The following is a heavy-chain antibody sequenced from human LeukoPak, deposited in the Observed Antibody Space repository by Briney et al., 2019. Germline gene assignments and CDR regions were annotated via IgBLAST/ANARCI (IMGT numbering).Heavy chain of an antibody. CDR1: GFTFSTYS. CDR3: ARWDRFHGV. J-gene: IGHJ4*02. Sequence: GSLRLSCAASGFTFSTYSMNWVRQAPGQGLEWVSSISSSSTYIYYADLVKGRFTISRDNSKNSLYLQMNNLRAEDTAVYYCARWDRFHGVWGQGTLVTVSS. D-gene: IGHD1-14*01. CDR2: ISSSSTYI. V-gene: IGHV3-21*01.